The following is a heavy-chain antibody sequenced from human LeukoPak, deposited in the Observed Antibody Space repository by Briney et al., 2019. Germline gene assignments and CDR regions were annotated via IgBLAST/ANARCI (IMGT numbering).Heavy chain of an antibody. V-gene: IGHV4-61*02. CDR2: IYTSGST. CDR1: GGSISSGSYY. D-gene: IGHD2-21*02. J-gene: IGHJ4*02. Sequence: SETLSLTCTVSGGSISSGSYYWSWIRQPAGKGLEWIGRIYTSGSTNYNPSLKSRVTISVDTSKNQFSLKLSSVTAADTAVYYCARRVVVTARNVFDYWGQGTLVTVSS. CDR3: ARRVVVTARNVFDY.